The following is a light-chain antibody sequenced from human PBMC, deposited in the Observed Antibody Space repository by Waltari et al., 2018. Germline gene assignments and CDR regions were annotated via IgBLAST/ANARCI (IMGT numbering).Light chain of an antibody. CDR1: SSDVGSYNL. CDR3: CSYAGSSTYV. V-gene: IGLV2-23*02. Sequence: QSALTQPASVSGSPGQSITISCTGTSSDVGSYNLVPWYQQHPGKAPKLLIYAVSKRPSGVSNRFSGSKSGNTASLTNSGLQAEDEADYHCCSYAGSSTYVFGTGTKVTVL. CDR2: AVS. J-gene: IGLJ1*01.